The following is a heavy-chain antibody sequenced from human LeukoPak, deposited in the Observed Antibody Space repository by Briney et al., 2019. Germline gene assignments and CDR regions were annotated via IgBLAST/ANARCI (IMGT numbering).Heavy chain of an antibody. Sequence: SETLSLTCAVYGGSSSGYYWSWIRQPPGKGLEWIGEINHSGSTNYNPSLKSRVTISVDTSKNQFSLKLSSVTAADTAVYYCARGGVPAALNWFDPWGQGTLVTVSS. V-gene: IGHV4-34*01. CDR2: INHSGST. D-gene: IGHD2-2*01. J-gene: IGHJ5*02. CDR1: GGSSSGYY. CDR3: ARGGVPAALNWFDP.